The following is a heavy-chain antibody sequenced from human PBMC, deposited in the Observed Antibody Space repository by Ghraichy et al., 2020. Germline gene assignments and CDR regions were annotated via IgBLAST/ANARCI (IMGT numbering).Heavy chain of an antibody. CDR2: IKQDGSEK. J-gene: IGHJ4*02. CDR1: GFTFSSYW. V-gene: IGHV3-7*01. CDR3: ARDPYGGNRVFDY. Sequence: LSLTCAASGFTFSSYWMSWVRQAPGKGLEWVANIKQDGSEKYYVDSVKGRFTISRDNAKNSLYLQMNSLRAEDTAVYYCARDPYGGNRVFDYWGQGTLVTVSS. D-gene: IGHD4-23*01.